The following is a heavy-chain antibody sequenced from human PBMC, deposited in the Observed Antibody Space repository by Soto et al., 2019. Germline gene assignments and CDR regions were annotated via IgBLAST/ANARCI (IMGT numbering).Heavy chain of an antibody. D-gene: IGHD3-3*01. CDR2: IYYSGST. Sequence: PSETLSLTCTVSGGSVSSGSYYWSWIRQPPGKGLEWIGYIYYSGSTNYNPSLKSRVTISVDTSKNQFSLKLSSVTAADTAVYYCAGAATIFGVVMLWGQGTLVTVSS. J-gene: IGHJ4*02. CDR1: GGSVSSGSYY. V-gene: IGHV4-61*01. CDR3: AGAATIFGVVML.